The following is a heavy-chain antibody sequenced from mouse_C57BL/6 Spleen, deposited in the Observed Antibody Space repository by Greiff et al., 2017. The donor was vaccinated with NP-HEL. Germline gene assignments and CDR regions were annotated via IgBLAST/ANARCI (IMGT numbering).Heavy chain of an antibody. J-gene: IGHJ3*01. CDR1: GYTFTSYW. CDR2: IYPSDSET. Sequence: QVQLKQPGAELVRPGSSVKLSCKASGYTFTSYWMDWVKQRPGQGLEWIGNIYPSDSETHYNQKFKDKATLTVDKSSSTAYMQLSSLTSEDSAVYYCIITTAETAWFAYWGQGTLVTVSA. CDR3: IITTAETAWFAY. V-gene: IGHV1-61*01. D-gene: IGHD1-1*01.